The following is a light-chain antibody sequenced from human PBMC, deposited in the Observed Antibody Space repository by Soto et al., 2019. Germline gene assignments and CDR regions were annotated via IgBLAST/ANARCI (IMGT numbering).Light chain of an antibody. CDR1: QGISSY. J-gene: IGKJ1*01. V-gene: IGKV1-8*01. CDR2: AES. Sequence: AIRMTQSPSSFSASTGDRVTITCRASQGISSYLAWYQQKPGKAPKLLIYAESTLQSGVPSRFSGSGSGTDFTLTISCLQSEDFATYYCQQYYSYPWTFRQGTKVEI. CDR3: QQYYSYPWT.